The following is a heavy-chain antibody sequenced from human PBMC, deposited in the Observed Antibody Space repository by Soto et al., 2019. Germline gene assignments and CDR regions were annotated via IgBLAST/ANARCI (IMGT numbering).Heavy chain of an antibody. CDR2: IYYSGST. Sequence: PSETLSLTCTVSGDSTSSSDYYWGWIRQPPGKGLEWIGSIYYSGSTYSNPSLKSRVTISVDPSKNQFSLKLSSVTAADTALYYCARAYYDRSGYYYFLDYWGHGILVTVSS. V-gene: IGHV4-39*01. CDR3: ARAYYDRSGYYYFLDY. CDR1: GDSTSSSDYY. J-gene: IGHJ4*01. D-gene: IGHD3-22*01.